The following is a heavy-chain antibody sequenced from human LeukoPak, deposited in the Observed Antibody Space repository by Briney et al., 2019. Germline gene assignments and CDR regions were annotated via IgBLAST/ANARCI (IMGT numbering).Heavy chain of an antibody. V-gene: IGHV4-34*01. J-gene: IGHJ4*02. CDR1: GGSFSGYY. CDR3: ARGFRDIVVVVAATFTGFDY. CDR2: INHSGST. D-gene: IGHD2-15*01. Sequence: PSETLSLTCAVYGGSFSGYYWSWIRQPPGKGLEWIGEINHSGSTNYNPSLKSRVTISVDTSKNQFSLKLSSVTAADTAVYYCARGFRDIVVVVAATFTGFDYWGQGTLVTVSS.